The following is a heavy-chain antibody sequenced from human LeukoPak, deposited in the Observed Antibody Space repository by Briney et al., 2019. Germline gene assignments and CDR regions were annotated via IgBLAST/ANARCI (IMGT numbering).Heavy chain of an antibody. CDR2: IYTRGST. V-gene: IGHV4-4*09. J-gene: IGHJ4*02. CDR1: GGSISSYY. CDR3: ARSIAARDFDY. Sequence: PSETLSLTCTVSGGSISSYYWSWIRQPPGKGLEWIGYIYTRGSTNYNPSLKSRVTISVDTSKNQFSLKLSSVTAADTAVYYCARSIAARDFDYWGQGTLVTVSS. D-gene: IGHD6-6*01.